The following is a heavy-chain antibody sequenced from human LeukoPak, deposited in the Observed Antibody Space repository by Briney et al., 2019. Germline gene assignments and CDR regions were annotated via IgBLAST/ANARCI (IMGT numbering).Heavy chain of an antibody. V-gene: IGHV4-4*02. CDR2: IYHSGNT. CDR1: GGSISNSNW. Sequence: NSSETLSLTCAVSGGSISNSNWWTWVRQPPGKGLEWIGEIYHSGNTNYNPSLKSRVTISVDKSNNQFSLKLSSVTAADTAVYYCARDGGSSGSLDYFDYWGQGTLVTVSS. CDR3: ARDGGSSGSLDYFDY. D-gene: IGHD1-26*01. J-gene: IGHJ4*02.